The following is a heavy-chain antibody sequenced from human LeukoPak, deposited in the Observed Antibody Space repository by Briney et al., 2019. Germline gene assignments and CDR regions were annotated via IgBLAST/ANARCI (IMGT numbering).Heavy chain of an antibody. CDR2: AYYRSKWYS. D-gene: IGHD2-15*01. V-gene: IGHV6-1*01. J-gene: IGHJ6*03. CDR1: GDTVSSNSAA. CDR3: ARGPQVVGYYYIDE. Sequence: SQTLSLTCAISGDTVSSNSAAWNWIRQSPSRGLEWLGRAYYRSKWYSDYAVSVKSRITINPDTSKNQFSLQLNSVTPEDTAVYYCARGPQVVGYYYIDEWGKGTTVTVSS.